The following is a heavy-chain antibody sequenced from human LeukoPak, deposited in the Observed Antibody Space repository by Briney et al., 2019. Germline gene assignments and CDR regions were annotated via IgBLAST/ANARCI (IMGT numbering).Heavy chain of an antibody. CDR2: TIPIFGTA. CDR3: ARDSYGSGSYYS. V-gene: IGHV1-69*05. J-gene: IGHJ4*02. Sequence: SVTVSCKASGGTFSSYAISWVRQAPGQGLEWMGGTIPIFGTANYAQKFQGRVTITTDESTSTAYMGLSSLRSEDTAVYYCARDSYGSGSYYSWGQGTLVTVSS. CDR1: GGTFSSYA. D-gene: IGHD3-10*01.